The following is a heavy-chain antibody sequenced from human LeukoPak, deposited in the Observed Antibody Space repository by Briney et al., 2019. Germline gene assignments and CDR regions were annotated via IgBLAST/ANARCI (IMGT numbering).Heavy chain of an antibody. Sequence: SETLSLTCTVSGGSINSYYWSWIRQPPGKGLEWIGRIYTSGSTNYNPSLKSRVTMSVDTSKNQFSLKLSSVTAADTAVYYCARVVSPGIAVAGTRVFYYYMDVWGKGTTVTISS. CDR1: GGSINSYY. CDR2: IYTSGST. CDR3: ARVVSPGIAVAGTRVFYYYMDV. J-gene: IGHJ6*03. D-gene: IGHD6-19*01. V-gene: IGHV4-4*07.